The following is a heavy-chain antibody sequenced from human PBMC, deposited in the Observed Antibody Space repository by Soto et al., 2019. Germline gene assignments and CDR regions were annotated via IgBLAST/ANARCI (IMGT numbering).Heavy chain of an antibody. CDR3: AKGSASSRPYYFDC. Sequence: PGGSLRLSCAASGFTFSSYAMSWVRQSPGKGLEWVSAITGTGGDTYHADSVKGRFTISRDNTKNTLYLQMNSLKVEDTAVYYCAKGSASSRPYYFDCWGQGTLVTVSS. D-gene: IGHD2-2*01. CDR2: ITGTGGDT. J-gene: IGHJ4*02. CDR1: GFTFSSYA. V-gene: IGHV3-23*01.